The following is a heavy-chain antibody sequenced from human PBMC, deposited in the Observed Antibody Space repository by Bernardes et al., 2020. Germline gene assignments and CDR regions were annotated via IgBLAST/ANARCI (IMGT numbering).Heavy chain of an antibody. CDR2: IYSGGST. CDR3: ARARIRSDSPFGGLGYYGFDY. D-gene: IGHD3-22*01. J-gene: IGHJ4*02. V-gene: IGHV3-53*01. CDR1: GFTVSSNY. Sequence: GGSLRLSCAASGFTVSSNYMSWVRQAPGKGLEWVSVIYSGGSTYYADSVKGRFTISRDNSKNTLYLQMNSLRAEDTAVYYCARARIRSDSPFGGLGYYGFDYWGQGTLVTVSS.